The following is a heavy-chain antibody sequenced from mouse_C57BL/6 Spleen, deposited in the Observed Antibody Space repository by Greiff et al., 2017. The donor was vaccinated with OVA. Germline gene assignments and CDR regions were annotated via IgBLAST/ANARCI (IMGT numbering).Heavy chain of an antibody. CDR1: GYTFTSYW. CDR3: ARLYSNYVPYYFDY. V-gene: IGHV1-69*01. J-gene: IGHJ2*01. D-gene: IGHD2-5*01. CDR2: IDPSDSYT. Sequence: QVQLQQSGAELVMPGASVKLSCKASGYTFTSYWMHWVKQRPGQGLEWIGEIDPSDSYTNYNQKFKGKSTLTVDKSSSTAYMQLSSLTSEDSAVYYCARLYSNYVPYYFDYWGQGTTLTVSS.